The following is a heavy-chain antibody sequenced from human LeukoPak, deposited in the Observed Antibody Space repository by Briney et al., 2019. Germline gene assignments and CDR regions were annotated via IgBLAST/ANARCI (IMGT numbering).Heavy chain of an antibody. Sequence: PGGSLRLSCAASGVTFSDYSRTWVRQAAGKGLEWVSSISPTSSYIYYADSLKGRFTISRDNAKNSLYLQMNRLRAEDTAVYYCVRHRTASDYWGQGALVTVSS. CDR1: GVTFSDYS. CDR3: VRHRTASDY. J-gene: IGHJ4*02. V-gene: IGHV3-21*01. D-gene: IGHD3-16*02. CDR2: ISPTSSYI.